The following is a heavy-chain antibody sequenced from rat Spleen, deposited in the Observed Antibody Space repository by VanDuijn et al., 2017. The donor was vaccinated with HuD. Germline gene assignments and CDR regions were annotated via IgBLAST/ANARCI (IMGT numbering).Heavy chain of an antibody. J-gene: IGHJ3*01. CDR1: GFAFDNYW. CDR3: TRLYYSNWFAY. V-gene: IGHV5-31*01. CDR2: IINTGGTT. D-gene: IGHD1-1*01. Sequence: EVQLVESGGGLVQPGRSLKLSCVASGFAFDNYWMTWIRQVPGKGLEWVASIINTGGTTYYPDSVKGRFTISRDSAKSTLYLQMDSLRSEDTATYYCTRLYYSNWFAYWGQGTLVAVSS.